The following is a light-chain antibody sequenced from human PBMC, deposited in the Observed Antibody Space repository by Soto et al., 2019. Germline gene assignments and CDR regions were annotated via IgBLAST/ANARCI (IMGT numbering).Light chain of an antibody. CDR2: EVS. J-gene: IGLJ2*01. CDR3: SSYAGSKIVARV. Sequence: QSALTQPPSASGSPGQSVTISCTGTSSDVGGYNYVSWYQQHPGKAPKLMIYEVSKRPSGVPDRFAGSKSVNTASLTVSGLQAEDEAYYYCSSYAGSKIVARVFGGGPKLTVL. CDR1: SSDVGGYNY. V-gene: IGLV2-8*01.